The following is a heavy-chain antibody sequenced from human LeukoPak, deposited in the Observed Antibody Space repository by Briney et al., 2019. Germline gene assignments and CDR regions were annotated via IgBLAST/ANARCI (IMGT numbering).Heavy chain of an antibody. CDR2: IYTSGST. CDR1: GGSISSGSYY. CDR3: ARAFLPDIVVVPAAIGLGYFDY. Sequence: PSETLSLTCTVSGGSISSGSYYWSWNRQPAGKGLEWIGRIYTSGSTNYNPSLKSRVTISVDTSKNQFSLKLSSMTAADTAVYYCARAFLPDIVVVPAAIGLGYFDYWGQGTLVTVSS. J-gene: IGHJ4*02. D-gene: IGHD2-2*01. V-gene: IGHV4-61*02.